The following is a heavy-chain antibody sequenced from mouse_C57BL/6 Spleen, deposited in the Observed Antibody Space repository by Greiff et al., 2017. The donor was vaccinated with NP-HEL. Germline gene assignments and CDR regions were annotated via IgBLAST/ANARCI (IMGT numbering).Heavy chain of an antibody. CDR2: IYPGSGNT. V-gene: IGHV1-76*01. CDR1: GYTFTDYY. Sequence: VQLQQSGAELVRPGASVKLSCKASGYTFTDYYINWVKQRPGQGLEWIARIYPGSGNTYYNEKFKGKATLTAEKSSSTAYMQLSSLTSEDSAVYFCAVTTVDYFDYWGQGTTLTVSS. CDR3: AVTTVDYFDY. J-gene: IGHJ2*01. D-gene: IGHD1-1*01.